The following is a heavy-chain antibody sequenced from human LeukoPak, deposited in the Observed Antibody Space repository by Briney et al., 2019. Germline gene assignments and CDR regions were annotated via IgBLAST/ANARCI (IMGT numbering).Heavy chain of an antibody. V-gene: IGHV1-8*01. J-gene: IGHJ5*02. Sequence: GASVKVSCKASGYTFTSYDINWVRQATGQGLEGMGWLNPNSGSTGYAQKFQGRVTMTRNTAISTVYMELSDLRSEDTDVYYCESLPFYYCSGSYHHWGQGALVTVSS. CDR3: ESLPFYYCSGSYHH. CDR2: LNPNSGST. D-gene: IGHD3-10*01. CDR1: GYTFTSYD.